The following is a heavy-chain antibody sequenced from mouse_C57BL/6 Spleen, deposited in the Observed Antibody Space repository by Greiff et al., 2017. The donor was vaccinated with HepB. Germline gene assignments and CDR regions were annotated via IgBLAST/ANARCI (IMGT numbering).Heavy chain of an antibody. CDR2: IYPGRGST. D-gene: IGHD2-10*02. J-gene: IGHJ2*01. V-gene: IGHV1-55*01. CDR1: GYTFTSYW. CDR3: AREEYGNLYYFDY. Sequence: QVQLKQPGAELVKPGASVKMSCKASGYTFTSYWITWVKQRPGQGLEWIGDIYPGRGSTNYNEKFKSKATLTVDTSSSTAYMQLSSLTSEDSAVYYCAREEYGNLYYFDYWGQGTTLTVSS.